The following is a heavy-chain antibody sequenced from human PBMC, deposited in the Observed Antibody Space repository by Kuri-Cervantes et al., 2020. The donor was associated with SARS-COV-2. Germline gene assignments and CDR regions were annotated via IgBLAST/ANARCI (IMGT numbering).Heavy chain of an antibody. CDR3: ARGSSSWYALTIYYYYGMDV. J-gene: IGHJ6*02. V-gene: IGHV3-48*03. D-gene: IGHD6-13*01. Sequence: GESLKISCAASGFTFSSYEMNWVRQAPGKGLEWVSYISSSGSTIYYADSVKGRFTISRDNAKNSLYLQMNSLRAEDTAVYYCARGSSSWYALTIYYYYGMDVWGQGTTVTVSS. CDR1: GFTFSSYE. CDR2: ISSSGSTI.